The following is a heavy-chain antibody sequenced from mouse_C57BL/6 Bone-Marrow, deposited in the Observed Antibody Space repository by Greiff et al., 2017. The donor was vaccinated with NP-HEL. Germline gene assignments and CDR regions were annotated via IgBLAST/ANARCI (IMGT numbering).Heavy chain of an antibody. CDR1: GFTFSNYW. CDR3: SSNYGFYWYFDV. V-gene: IGHV6-3*01. CDR2: IRLKSDNYAT. Sequence: DVMLVESGGGLVQPGGSMKLSCVASGFTFSNYWMNWVRQSPEKGLEWVAQIRLKSDNYATHYAESVKGRFTISRDDSKSSVYLQMNNLRAEDTGIYYCSSNYGFYWYFDVWGTGTTVTVSS. D-gene: IGHD2-5*01. J-gene: IGHJ1*03.